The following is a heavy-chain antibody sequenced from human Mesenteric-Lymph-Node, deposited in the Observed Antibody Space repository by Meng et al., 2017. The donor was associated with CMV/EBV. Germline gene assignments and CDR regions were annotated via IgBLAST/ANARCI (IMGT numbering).Heavy chain of an antibody. CDR3: ARLVLSEVSIAAHPYGMDV. CDR1: GFTFSDAW. V-gene: IGHV3-15*01. D-gene: IGHD6-6*01. J-gene: IGHJ6*02. Sequence: GGSLRLSCAASGFTFSDAWMTWVRQAPGKGLEWVGRIKSKADGGTTDYAAPVKGRFTISRDDSKNTLYLQINSLRADDTAVYYCARLVLSEVSIAAHPYGMDVWGQGTTVTVSS. CDR2: IKSKADGGTT.